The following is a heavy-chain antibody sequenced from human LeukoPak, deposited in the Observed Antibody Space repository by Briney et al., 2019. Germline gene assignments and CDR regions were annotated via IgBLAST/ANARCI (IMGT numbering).Heavy chain of an antibody. D-gene: IGHD6-13*01. Sequence: GGSLRLSCVASGFTFSSFAMHWVRQAPGKGLEWVAVISFDGSNKYYADSVKGRFTISRDNSKNTLYLQVSAEDTAIYYCAKGYASTSQLDPWGQGTLVTVSS. CDR1: GFTFSSFA. V-gene: IGHV3-30*18. CDR3: AKGYASTSQLDP. J-gene: IGHJ5*02. CDR2: ISFDGSNK.